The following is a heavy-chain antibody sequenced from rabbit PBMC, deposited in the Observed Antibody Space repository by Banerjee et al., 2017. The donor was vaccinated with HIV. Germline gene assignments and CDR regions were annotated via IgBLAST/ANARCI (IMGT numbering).Heavy chain of an antibody. CDR2: IYAGSSGST. J-gene: IGHJ4*01. CDR1: GFSFSNGYV. D-gene: IGHD8-1*01. V-gene: IGHV1S45*01. Sequence: QEQLVESGGDLVKPEGSLTLTCTASGFSFSNGYVMCWVRQAPGKGLEWIACIYAGSSGSTSYASWAKGRFTISKTSSTTVTLQMTSLTAADTATYFCARDGSSYYTFNLWGPGTLVTVS. CDR3: ARDGSSYYTFNL.